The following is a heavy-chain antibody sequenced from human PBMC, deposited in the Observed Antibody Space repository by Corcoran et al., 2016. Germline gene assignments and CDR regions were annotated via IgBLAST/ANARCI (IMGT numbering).Heavy chain of an antibody. J-gene: IGHJ4*02. CDR1: GFTFSSYW. CDR2: INSDGSST. D-gene: IGHD3-16*01. V-gene: IGHV3-74*01. CDR3: ARVYYDYVWGSYGSFDY. Sequence: EVQLVESGGGLVQPGGSLRLSCAASGFTFSSYWMHWVRQAPGKGLVWVSRINSDGSSTSYADSVKGRFTISRDNAKNTMYLQMNSLRAEDTAVYYGARVYYDYVWGSYGSFDYWGQGTLVTVAS.